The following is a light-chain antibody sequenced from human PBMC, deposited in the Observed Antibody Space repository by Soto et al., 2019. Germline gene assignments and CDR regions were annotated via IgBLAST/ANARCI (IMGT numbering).Light chain of an antibody. Sequence: EIVLTQSPGTLSLSPGERATLSCRASQSVSDMYFSWYQQKPGQAPRLLIYASNRATGIPDRFSVSGSGTAFTLTIRRLEPEDFEVYYCQHYGTSALFGPGTKVEIK. CDR2: AS. CDR3: QHYGTSAL. J-gene: IGKJ3*01. V-gene: IGKV3-20*01. CDR1: QSVSDMY.